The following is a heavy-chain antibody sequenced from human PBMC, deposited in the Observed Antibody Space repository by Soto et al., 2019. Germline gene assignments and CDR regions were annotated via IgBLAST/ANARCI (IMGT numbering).Heavy chain of an antibody. Sequence: ASVKVSCKXSGYTFTGYYIHWVRQAPGQGLEWMGWINPNSGGTNYAQKFQGRVTMTRDTSISTAYMELSRLRSGDTAIYYCARGRDIVLVVAAPGPRRVESGFDPWGQGTLVTVSS. CDR3: ARGRDIVLVVAAPGPRRVESGFDP. V-gene: IGHV1-2*02. CDR2: INPNSGGT. D-gene: IGHD2-15*01. CDR1: GYTFTGYY. J-gene: IGHJ5*02.